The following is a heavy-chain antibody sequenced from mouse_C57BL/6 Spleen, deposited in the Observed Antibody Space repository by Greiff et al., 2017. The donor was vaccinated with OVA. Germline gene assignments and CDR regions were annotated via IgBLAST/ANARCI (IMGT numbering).Heavy chain of an antibody. V-gene: IGHV1-82*01. CDR3: ARDYYGNYGYFDY. CDR2: IYPGDGDT. D-gene: IGHD2-1*01. Sequence: VKLVESGPELVKPGASVKISCKASGYAFSSSWMNWVKQRPGKGLEWIGRIYPGDGDTNYNGKFKGKATLTADKSSSTAYMQLSSLTSEDSAVYFCARDYYGNYGYFDYWGQGTTLTVSS. J-gene: IGHJ2*01. CDR1: GYAFSSSW.